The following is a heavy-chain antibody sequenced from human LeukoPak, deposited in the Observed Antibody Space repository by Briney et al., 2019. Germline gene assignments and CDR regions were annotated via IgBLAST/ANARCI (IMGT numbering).Heavy chain of an antibody. Sequence: ASVTVSCKASGGTFSSYAMSWVRQAPGQGREWMGGIIPIFGTANYAQKFEGRVTITADESTSTAYMELRSLRSDDTAVYYCAYHGNNAFDIWGQGTMVTVSS. CDR3: AYHGNNAFDI. CDR1: GGTFSSYA. V-gene: IGHV1-69*13. D-gene: IGHD3-10*01. CDR2: IIPIFGTA. J-gene: IGHJ3*02.